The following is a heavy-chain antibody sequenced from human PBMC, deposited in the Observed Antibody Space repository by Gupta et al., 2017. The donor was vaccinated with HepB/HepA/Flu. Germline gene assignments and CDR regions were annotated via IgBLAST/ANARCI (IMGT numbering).Heavy chain of an antibody. J-gene: IGHJ4*02. CDR2: YYSGST. V-gene: IGHV4-39*01. Sequence: YYSGSTYYNPSLKSRVTISVDTSKNQFSLKLSSVTAADTAVYYCARQGQRWLQLRDYFDYWGQGTLVTVSS. D-gene: IGHD5-24*01. CDR3: ARQGQRWLQLRDYFDY.